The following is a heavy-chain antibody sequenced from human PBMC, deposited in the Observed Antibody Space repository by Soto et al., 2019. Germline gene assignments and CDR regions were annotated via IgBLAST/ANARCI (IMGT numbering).Heavy chain of an antibody. D-gene: IGHD2-21*02. CDR2: VTANGGST. CDR3: ASLGVGDWANYYYYYGMDV. Sequence: GGSLRLSCAATGFTFSVYAMTWVRQAPGKGLEWVSAVTANGGSTYSADSVKGRFTISRDNSKNTLFLQMNSLRAEDTAVYYCASLGVGDWANYYYYYGMDVCGQGPTVTVYS. V-gene: IGHV3-23*01. J-gene: IGHJ6*02. CDR1: GFTFSVYA.